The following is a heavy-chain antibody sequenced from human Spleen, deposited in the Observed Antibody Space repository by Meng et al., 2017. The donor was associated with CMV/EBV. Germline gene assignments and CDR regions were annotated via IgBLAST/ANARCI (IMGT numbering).Heavy chain of an antibody. D-gene: IGHD3-3*01. J-gene: IGHJ6*02. CDR1: GFTFSSYW. Sequence: GESLKISCAASGFTFSSYWMSWVRQAPGKGLEWVANIKQDGSEKYYVDSVKGRFTISRDNSKNRLYLQMNSLRAEDTAVYYCAKGDYDFWSGYLGRFYYGMDVWGQGTTVTVSS. V-gene: IGHV3-7*03. CDR3: AKGDYDFWSGYLGRFYYGMDV. CDR2: IKQDGSEK.